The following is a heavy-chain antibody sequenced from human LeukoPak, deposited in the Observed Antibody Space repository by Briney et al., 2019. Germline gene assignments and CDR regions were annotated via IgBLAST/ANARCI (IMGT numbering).Heavy chain of an antibody. Sequence: GESLKISCKGSGYSFTSYWIGWVRQMPGKGLEWMGIIYPGDSDTRYSPSFQGQATISADKSISTAYLQWSSLKASDTAMYYCARSDYVWGSYRYSPFDYWGQGTLVTVSS. CDR1: GYSFTSYW. V-gene: IGHV5-51*01. D-gene: IGHD3-16*02. J-gene: IGHJ4*02. CDR3: ARSDYVWGSYRYSPFDY. CDR2: IYPGDSDT.